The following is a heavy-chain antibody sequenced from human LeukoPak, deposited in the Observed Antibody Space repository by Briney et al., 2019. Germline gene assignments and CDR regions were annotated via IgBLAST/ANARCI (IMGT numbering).Heavy chain of an antibody. CDR3: ARAFDI. CDR2: ISYDGSNK. Sequence: GGSLRLSCAASGLTFSRYAMIWVRQAPGKGLEWVAVISYDGSNKYYADSVKGRFTISRDNSKNTLYLQMNSLRAEDTAVYYCARAFDIWGQGTMVTVSS. CDR1: GLTFSRYA. V-gene: IGHV3-30*04. J-gene: IGHJ3*02.